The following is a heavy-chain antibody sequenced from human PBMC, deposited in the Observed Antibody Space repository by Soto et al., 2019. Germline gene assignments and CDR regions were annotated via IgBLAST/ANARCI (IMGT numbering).Heavy chain of an antibody. CDR2: INHRGSL. D-gene: IGHD1-1*01. CDR1: GGSMTSGDQY. CDR3: ARELPQRQGRNMDV. Sequence: KASETPSLTCTVTGGSMTSGDQYWTWIRHRPGEGLEWFGYINHRGSLYYNPSLKSRVSMSVDTSKNQFSLNLSSVTAADTAVYYCARELPQRQGRNMDVWGQGTTVTVSS. J-gene: IGHJ6*02. V-gene: IGHV4-31*03.